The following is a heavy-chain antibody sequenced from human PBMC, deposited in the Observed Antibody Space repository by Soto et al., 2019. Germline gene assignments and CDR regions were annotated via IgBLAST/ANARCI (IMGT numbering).Heavy chain of an antibody. CDR2: IIPIFGTA. Sequence: QVQLVQSGAEVKKPGSSVKVSCKASGGTFSSYAISWVRQAPGQGLEWMGGIIPIFGTANYAQKFQGRVTITADESTSTAYMELSSLRSEDTAVYYCARDRGIAVAGGAGYFQHWGQGTLVTVSS. CDR3: ARDRGIAVAGGAGYFQH. D-gene: IGHD6-19*01. V-gene: IGHV1-69*01. J-gene: IGHJ1*01. CDR1: GGTFSSYA.